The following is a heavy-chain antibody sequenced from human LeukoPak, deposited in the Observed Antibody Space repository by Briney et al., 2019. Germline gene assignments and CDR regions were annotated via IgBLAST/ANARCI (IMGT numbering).Heavy chain of an antibody. CDR2: ISSSSSYI. V-gene: IGHV3-21*01. CDR3: AREKTYSYGFDY. CDR1: GFTFSGYS. Sequence: GGSLRLSCAASGFTFSGYSMNWVRQAPGKGLEWVSSISSSSSYIYYADSVKGRFTISRDNAKNSLYLQMNSLRAEDTAVYYCAREKTYSYGFDYWGQGTLVTVSS. J-gene: IGHJ4*02. D-gene: IGHD5-18*01.